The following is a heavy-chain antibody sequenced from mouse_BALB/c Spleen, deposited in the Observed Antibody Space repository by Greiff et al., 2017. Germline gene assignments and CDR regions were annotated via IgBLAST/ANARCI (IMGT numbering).Heavy chain of an antibody. J-gene: IGHJ4*01. V-gene: IGHV1-80*01. CDR2: IYPGDGDT. Sequence: QVQLQQSGAELVRPGSSVKISCKASGYAFSSYWMNWVKQRPGQGLEWIGQIYPGDGDTNYNGKFKGKATLTADKSSSTAYMQLSSLTSEDSAVYFCARGSSSYYAMDYWGQGTSVTVSS. CDR3: ARGSSSYYAMDY. CDR1: GYAFSSYW. D-gene: IGHD1-1*01.